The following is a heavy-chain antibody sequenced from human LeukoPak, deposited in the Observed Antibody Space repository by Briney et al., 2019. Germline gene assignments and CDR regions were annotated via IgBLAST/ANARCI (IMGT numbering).Heavy chain of an antibody. V-gene: IGHV1-2*02. CDR3: ARDGGLGTWVAFDI. Sequence: ASVKVSCKASGYTFTGHYMHWVRQAPGQGFEWMGWINPNSGGTNYAQKFQGRVTMTRDTSISTAYMELSRLRSDDTAVYYCARDGGLGTWVAFDIWGQGTMVTVSS. CDR1: GYTFTGHY. CDR2: INPNSGGT. D-gene: IGHD7-27*01. J-gene: IGHJ3*02.